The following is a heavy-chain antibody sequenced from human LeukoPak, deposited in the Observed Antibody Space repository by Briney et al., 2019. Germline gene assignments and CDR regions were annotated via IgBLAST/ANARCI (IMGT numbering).Heavy chain of an antibody. J-gene: IGHJ4*02. Sequence: SETLSLTCAVSGGSISSSNWWSWVRPPPGKGLEWIGEIYHSGSTNYNPSLKSRVTISVDTSKNQFSLKLSSVTAADTAVYYCARGFDPCYTSSHAPFDYWGQGTLVTVSS. V-gene: IGHV4-4*02. CDR2: IYHSGST. D-gene: IGHD2-2*02. CDR1: GGSISSSNW. CDR3: ARGFDPCYTSSHAPFDY.